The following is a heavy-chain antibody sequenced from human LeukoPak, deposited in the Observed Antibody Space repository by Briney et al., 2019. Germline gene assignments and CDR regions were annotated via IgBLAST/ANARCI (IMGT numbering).Heavy chain of an antibody. CDR3: ARGRISISMVRGVRFDY. J-gene: IGHJ4*02. V-gene: IGHV4-39*07. CDR2: INHSGST. Sequence: SETLSLTCTVSGGSISSSYYYWSWIRQPPGKGLEWIGEINHSGSTNYNPSLKSRVTISVDTSKNQFSLKLSSVTAADTAVYYCARGRISISMVRGVRFDYWGQGTLVTVSS. CDR1: GGSISSSYYY. D-gene: IGHD3-10*01.